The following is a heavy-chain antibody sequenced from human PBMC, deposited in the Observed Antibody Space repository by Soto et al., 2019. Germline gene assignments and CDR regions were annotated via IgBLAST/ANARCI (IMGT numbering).Heavy chain of an antibody. J-gene: IGHJ4*02. D-gene: IGHD2-15*01. CDR1: GFTFSSYS. Sequence: ESGGGLVKPGGSLRLSCAASGFTFSSYSMNWVRQAPGKGLEWVSSISSSSSYIYYADSVKGRFTISRDNAKNSLYLQMNSLRAEDTAVYYCASDCSGGSCYLSPYYDYWGQGTLVTVSS. V-gene: IGHV3-21*01. CDR2: ISSSSSYI. CDR3: ASDCSGGSCYLSPYYDY.